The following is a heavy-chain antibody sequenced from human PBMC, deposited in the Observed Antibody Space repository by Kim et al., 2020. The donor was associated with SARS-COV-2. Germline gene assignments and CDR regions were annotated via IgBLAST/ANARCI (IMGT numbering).Heavy chain of an antibody. CDR1: GYTFTSYG. V-gene: IGHV1-18*01. CDR3: AREENYDILTGYSGGLIDY. J-gene: IGHJ4*02. Sequence: ASVKVSCKASGYTFTSYGISWVRQAPGQGLEWMGWISAYNGNTNYAQKLQGRVTMTTDTSTSTAYMELRSLRSADTAVYYCAREENYDILTGYSGGLIDYRGQGALVTVSS. D-gene: IGHD3-9*01. CDR2: ISAYNGNT.